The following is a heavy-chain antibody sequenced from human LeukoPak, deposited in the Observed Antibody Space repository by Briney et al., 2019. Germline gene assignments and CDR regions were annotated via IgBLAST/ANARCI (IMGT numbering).Heavy chain of an antibody. D-gene: IGHD5-24*01. Sequence: PGGSLRLSCAASGLTFSSYAMSWVRQAPGKGLEWVSAIGGSGGSTNYADSVEGRFTISRDNSKNTLYRQMNSLRAEDTALYYCAKDRDGYMGGFDYWGQGTLVTVSS. V-gene: IGHV3-23*01. CDR2: IGGSGGST. CDR1: GLTFSSYA. CDR3: AKDRDGYMGGFDY. J-gene: IGHJ4*02.